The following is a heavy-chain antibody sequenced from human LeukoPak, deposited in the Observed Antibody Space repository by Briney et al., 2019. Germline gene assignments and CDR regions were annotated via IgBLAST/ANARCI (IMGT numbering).Heavy chain of an antibody. CDR1: GFTFSSYA. Sequence: GRSLRLSCAASGFTFSSYAMHWVRQAPGKGLEWVAVISYDGSNKYYADSVKGRFTISRDNSKNTLYLQMNSLRAEDTAVYYCARDTSRDGYKPLDFWGQGTLVTVSS. V-gene: IGHV3-30*04. CDR3: ARDTSRDGYKPLDF. CDR2: ISYDGSNK. D-gene: IGHD5-24*01. J-gene: IGHJ4*02.